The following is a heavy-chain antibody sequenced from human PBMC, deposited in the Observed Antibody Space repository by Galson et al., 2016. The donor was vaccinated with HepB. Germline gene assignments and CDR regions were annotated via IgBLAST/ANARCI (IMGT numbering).Heavy chain of an antibody. CDR2: IRSNIGGGTA. CDR3: TTDYYDAGSYVL. Sequence: SLRLSCAASGITFRNCWMNWVRQAPGKGLEWVVRIRSNIGGGTADHAAPVKGRFTVSRDDSKTTVYLQMDRLKTEDTAVYYCTTDYYDAGSYVLWGQGTVVTVSS. J-gene: IGHJ4*02. V-gene: IGHV3-15*07. CDR1: GITFRNCW. D-gene: IGHD3-10*01.